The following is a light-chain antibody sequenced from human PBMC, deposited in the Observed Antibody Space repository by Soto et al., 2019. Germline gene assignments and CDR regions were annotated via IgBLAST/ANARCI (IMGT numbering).Light chain of an antibody. Sequence: QSALTQPPSASGSPGQSVTISRTGTSSDVGGYNYVSWYQQHPGRAPKLMIYEFSKRPSGVPDRFSGSKSGNTASLTVSGLQTEDEADYYCSSYAGSNNQVFGTGTKVTVL. CDR1: SSDVGGYNY. J-gene: IGLJ1*01. V-gene: IGLV2-8*01. CDR2: EFS. CDR3: SSYAGSNNQV.